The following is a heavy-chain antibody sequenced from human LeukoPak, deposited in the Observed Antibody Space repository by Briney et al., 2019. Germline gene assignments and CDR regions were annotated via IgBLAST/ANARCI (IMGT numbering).Heavy chain of an antibody. J-gene: IGHJ4*02. CDR3: ATDRIYYYGSGSVNFDY. CDR2: FDPEDGET. CDR1: GYTLTELS. Sequence: ASVKVSCKVSGYTLTELSMHWVRQAPGKGREWMGGFDPEDGETIYAQKFQGRVTMTEDTSTDTAYMELSSLRSEDTAVYYCATDRIYYYGSGSVNFDYWGQGTLVTVSS. D-gene: IGHD3-10*01. V-gene: IGHV1-24*01.